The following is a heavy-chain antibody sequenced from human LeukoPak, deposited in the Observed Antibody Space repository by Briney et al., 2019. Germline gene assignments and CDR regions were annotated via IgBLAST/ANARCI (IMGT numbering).Heavy chain of an antibody. J-gene: IGHJ5*02. CDR1: GGSFSSYY. CDR2: INHSGST. Sequence: SETLSLACAVYGGSFSSYYWSWIRQPPGKGLEWIGEINHSGSTNYNPSLKSRVTISVDTSKNQFSLKLSSVTAADTAVYYCARGNSLYSNSWYCGWFDPWGQGTLVTVSS. CDR3: ARGNSLYSNSWYCGWFDP. V-gene: IGHV4-34*01. D-gene: IGHD6-13*01.